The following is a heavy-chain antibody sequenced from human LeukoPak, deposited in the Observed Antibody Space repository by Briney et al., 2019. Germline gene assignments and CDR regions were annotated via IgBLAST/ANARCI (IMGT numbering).Heavy chain of an antibody. Sequence: GGSLRLSCAASGFTFSSYAMSWVRQAPERGLEWVSTISGSGGSTNYADSVKGRFTFSRDNSKNTLFLQMNSLRAEDTAVYYCAKEITPYCTNGLCYTREAPFDYWGQGTLVTVSS. V-gene: IGHV3-23*01. J-gene: IGHJ4*02. D-gene: IGHD2-8*01. CDR3: AKEITPYCTNGLCYTREAPFDY. CDR2: ISGSGGST. CDR1: GFTFSSYA.